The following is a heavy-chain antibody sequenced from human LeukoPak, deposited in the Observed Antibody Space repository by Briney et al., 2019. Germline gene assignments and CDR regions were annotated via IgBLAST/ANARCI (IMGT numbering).Heavy chain of an antibody. CDR1: GYTFTSYD. Sequence: ASVKVSCKASGYTFTSYDINWVRQATGQGLEWMGWMNPNSGNTGYAQKFQGRVTMTRNTSISTAYMELNSLRAEDTAMYYCATLLYYYGSGTPGWWGQGTLVTVSS. D-gene: IGHD3-10*01. J-gene: IGHJ4*02. CDR2: MNPNSGNT. CDR3: ATLLYYYGSGTPGW. V-gene: IGHV1-8*01.